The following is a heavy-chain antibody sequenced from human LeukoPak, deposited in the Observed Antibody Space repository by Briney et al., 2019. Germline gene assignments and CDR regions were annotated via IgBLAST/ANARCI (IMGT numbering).Heavy chain of an antibody. J-gene: IGHJ4*02. D-gene: IGHD4-23*01. CDR3: ARRAGGYSHPYDY. CDR2: IKHKRDGGTT. Sequence: GGSLRLSCGASGFSFSDDWMSWVRQAPGKGLEWVGRIKHKRDGGTTDYAAPVKGRFTISRDNSKNTLYLQMNSLRAEDTAVYYCARRAGGYSHPYDYWGQGTLVTVSS. V-gene: IGHV3-15*01. CDR1: GFSFSDDW.